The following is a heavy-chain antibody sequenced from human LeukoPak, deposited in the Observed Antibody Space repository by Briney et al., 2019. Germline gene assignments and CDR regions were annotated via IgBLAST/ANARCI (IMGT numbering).Heavy chain of an antibody. CDR1: GFTFRSHA. CDR3: AKDGAD. CDR2: IYENGGTT. J-gene: IGHJ4*02. V-gene: IGHV3-23*01. D-gene: IGHD3-16*01. Sequence: PGGSLRLSCVGSGFTFRSHAMSWVRQAPEKGLEFVSGIYENGGTTYYADSVKGRSSISRDNSKNTLYLQMDSLRGEDTAVYYCAKDGADWGQGTLVTVSS.